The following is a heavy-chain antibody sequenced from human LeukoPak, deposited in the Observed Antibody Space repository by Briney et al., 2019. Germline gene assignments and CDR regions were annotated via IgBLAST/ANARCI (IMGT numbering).Heavy chain of an antibody. CDR3: AKDGGLDKYGYNPLDN. CDR1: GFTFSSYS. CDR2: ISSSSSYI. J-gene: IGHJ4*02. D-gene: IGHD5-24*01. V-gene: IGHV3-21*04. Sequence: PGGSLRLSCAASGFTFSSYSMNWVRQAPGKGLEWVSSISSSSSYIYYADSVKGRFTISRDNAKNSLYLQMNSLRVEDTALYYCAKDGGLDKYGYNPLDNWGQGTLVTVSS.